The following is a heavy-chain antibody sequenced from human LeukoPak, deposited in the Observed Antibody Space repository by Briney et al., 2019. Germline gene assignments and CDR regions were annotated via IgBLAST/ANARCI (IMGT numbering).Heavy chain of an antibody. J-gene: IGHJ3*02. CDR1: GFAFSSYW. D-gene: IGHD1-26*01. Sequence: PGGSLRLSCAASGFAFSSYWMSWVRQAPGRGLEWVANIKQDGSEKYYVDSVKGRFTISRDNAKNSLYLQMHSLRAEDTAVYYCAGEIGGSYRRGADTWGNDAFDIWGQGTMVTVSS. V-gene: IGHV3-7*01. CDR3: AGEIGGSYRRGADTWGNDAFDI. CDR2: IKQDGSEK.